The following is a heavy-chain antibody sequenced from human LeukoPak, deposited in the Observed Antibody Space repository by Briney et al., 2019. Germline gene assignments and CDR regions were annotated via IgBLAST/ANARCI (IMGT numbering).Heavy chain of an antibody. D-gene: IGHD2-2*01. Sequence: GASVKVSCKASGYTFTSYGISWVRQAPGQGLEWMGWINPNSGGTNYAQKFQGRVTMTRGTSISTAYMELSRLRSDDTAVYYCARGEIVVVPAAMDYWGQGTLVTVSS. CDR3: ARGEIVVVPAAMDY. CDR2: INPNSGGT. V-gene: IGHV1-2*02. CDR1: GYTFTSYG. J-gene: IGHJ4*02.